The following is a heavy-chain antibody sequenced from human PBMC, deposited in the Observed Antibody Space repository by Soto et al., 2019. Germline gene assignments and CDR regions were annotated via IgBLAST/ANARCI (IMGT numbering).Heavy chain of an antibody. Sequence: GGSLRLSCAASGFTFSSYGMHWVRQAPGKGLEWVAVIWYDGSNKYYADSVKGRFTISRDNSKNTLYLQMNSLRAEDTAVYYCATSAITEYYFHYWGQGTLVTVSS. CDR2: IWYDGSNK. J-gene: IGHJ4*02. CDR3: ATSAITEYYFHY. CDR1: GFTFSSYG. V-gene: IGHV3-33*01. D-gene: IGHD1-20*01.